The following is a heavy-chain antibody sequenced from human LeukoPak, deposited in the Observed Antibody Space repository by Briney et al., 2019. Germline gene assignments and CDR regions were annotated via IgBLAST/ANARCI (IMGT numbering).Heavy chain of an antibody. CDR3: ARERDDYYFDY. J-gene: IGHJ4*02. V-gene: IGHV3-7*01. Sequence: GGSLRLSCAASGFTFSSYWMSWVRQAPGKGLEWVANIKEDGSEKYYVDSVKGRFTISRDNAKNSLYLQMNSLRAEDTAVYYCARERDDYYFDYWGQGTLVTVSS. D-gene: IGHD3-3*01. CDR1: GFTFSSYW. CDR2: IKEDGSEK.